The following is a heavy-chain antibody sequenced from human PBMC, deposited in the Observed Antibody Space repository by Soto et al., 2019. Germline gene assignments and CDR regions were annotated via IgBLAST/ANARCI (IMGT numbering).Heavy chain of an antibody. CDR3: ARDKITGLFDY. Sequence: SETLSLTCAVYGGSFSGYYWTWIRQPPGTGLEWIASISYSGTINSNPSLKSRVTISVDTSKNQFSLKLTSVTAADTAVYYCARDKITGLFDYWGQGTLVTVSS. CDR1: GGSFSGYY. V-gene: IGHV4-34*01. J-gene: IGHJ4*02. CDR2: ISYSGTI. D-gene: IGHD2-8*02.